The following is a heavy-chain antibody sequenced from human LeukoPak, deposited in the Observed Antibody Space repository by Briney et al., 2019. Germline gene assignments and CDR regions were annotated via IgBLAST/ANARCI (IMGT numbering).Heavy chain of an antibody. CDR1: GFTFDDYG. CDR3: ARAPIMITFGGVIAYDAFDI. D-gene: IGHD3-16*02. V-gene: IGHV3-20*04. J-gene: IGHJ3*02. CDR2: INWNGGST. Sequence: PGGSLRLSCAASGFTFDDYGMSWVRQAPGKGLEWVSGINWNGGSTGYADSVKGRFTISRDNAKNSLYLQMNSLRAEDTALYYCARAPIMITFGGVIAYDAFDIWGQGTMVTVSS.